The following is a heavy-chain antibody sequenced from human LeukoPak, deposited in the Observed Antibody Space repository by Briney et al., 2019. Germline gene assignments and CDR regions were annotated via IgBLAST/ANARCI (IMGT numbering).Heavy chain of an antibody. J-gene: IGHJ1*01. CDR2: ISAYNGNT. Sequence: VASVKVSCKASGGTFSSYAISWVRQAPGQGLEWMGWISAYNGNTNYAQKLQGRVTMTTDTSTSTAYMELRSLRSDDTAVYYCARDRANLEYYYGSGSFEYFQHWGQGTLVTVSS. V-gene: IGHV1-18*01. D-gene: IGHD3-10*01. CDR1: GGTFSSYA. CDR3: ARDRANLEYYYGSGSFEYFQH.